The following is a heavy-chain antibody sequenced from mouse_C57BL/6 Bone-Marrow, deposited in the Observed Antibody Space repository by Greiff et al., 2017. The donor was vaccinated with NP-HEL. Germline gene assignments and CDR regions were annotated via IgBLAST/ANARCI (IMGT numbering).Heavy chain of an antibody. CDR2: IRSNSSNYAT. V-gene: IGHV10-3*01. Sequence: EADGGLVQPKGSLKLSCAASGFTFNTYAMHWVRQAPGKGLEWVARIRSNSSNYATYYADSVKDRSTISRDDSQSMLYLQMNNLKTEDTAMYYSVREVYGSSGYYAMDYWGQGTSVTVSS. CDR1: GFTFNTYA. J-gene: IGHJ4*01. D-gene: IGHD1-1*01. CDR3: VREVYGSSGYYAMDY.